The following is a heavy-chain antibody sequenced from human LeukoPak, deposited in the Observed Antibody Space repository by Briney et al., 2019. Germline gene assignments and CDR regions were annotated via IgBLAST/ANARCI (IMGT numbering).Heavy chain of an antibody. J-gene: IGHJ4*02. CDR2: IYSGGST. CDR1: GFTFSSYA. Sequence: SGGSLRLSCAASGFTFSSYAMSWVRQAPGKGLEWVSVIYSGGSTYYADSVKGRFTISGDNSKNTLYLQMNSLRAEDTAVYYCARGYCSSTSCPGLDYWGQGTLVTVSS. D-gene: IGHD2-2*01. V-gene: IGHV3-53*01. CDR3: ARGYCSSTSCPGLDY.